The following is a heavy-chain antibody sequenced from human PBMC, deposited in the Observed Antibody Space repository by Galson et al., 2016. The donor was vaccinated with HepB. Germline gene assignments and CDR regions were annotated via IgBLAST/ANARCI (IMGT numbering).Heavy chain of an antibody. CDR3: ARDNVHFGSGSLPWCFDL. V-gene: IGHV3-23*01. CDR2: ITDRGTST. D-gene: IGHD3-10*01. CDR1: GFSFSSYA. Sequence: SLRLSCAASGFSFSSYALGWVRQAPGKGLEWVSTITDRGTSTYYADSVKGRFTISRDNSRDTVYLQMDNLSTDDTAVYYCARDNVHFGSGSLPWCFDLWGRGTLVTVSS. J-gene: IGHJ2*01.